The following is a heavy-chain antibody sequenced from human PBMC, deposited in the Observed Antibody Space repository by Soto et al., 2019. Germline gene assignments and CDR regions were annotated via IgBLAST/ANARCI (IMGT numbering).Heavy chain of an antibody. CDR2: IYPGDSDT. V-gene: IGHV5-51*01. D-gene: IGHD6-19*01. Sequence: GESLKISCKGSGYSFTSYWIGWVRQMPGKGLERMGIIYPGDSDTRYSPSFQGQVTISADKSITTTYLQWSSLKASDTAIYYCARLFDTSGWYDYWGQGTLVTVSS. J-gene: IGHJ4*02. CDR3: ARLFDTSGWYDY. CDR1: GYSFTSYW.